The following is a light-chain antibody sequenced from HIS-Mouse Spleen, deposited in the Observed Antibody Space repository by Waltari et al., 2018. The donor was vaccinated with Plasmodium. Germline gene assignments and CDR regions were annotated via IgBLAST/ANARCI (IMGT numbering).Light chain of an antibody. CDR3: QAWDSSTVV. Sequence: SYELPQPPSVSVSPDQTARITCSGENLGDKYACWYPQQPGQSPGLVIYQDSKRPSGIHERFSGSNSGNTATLTISGTQAMDEADYYCQAWDSSTVVFGGGTKLTVL. CDR1: NLGDKY. V-gene: IGLV3-1*01. J-gene: IGLJ2*01. CDR2: QDS.